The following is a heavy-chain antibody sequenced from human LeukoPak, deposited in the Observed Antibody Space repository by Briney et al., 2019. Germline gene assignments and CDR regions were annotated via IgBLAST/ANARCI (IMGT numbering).Heavy chain of an antibody. Sequence: ASVKVSCKASGYTFTSYGISWVRQAPGQGLEWMGWISAYNGNTNYAQKLQGRVTMTTDTSTSTAYMELRSLRSDDTAVYYCARTPWGGWYLEASYNWFDPWGQGTLVTVFS. CDR2: ISAYNGNT. J-gene: IGHJ5*02. CDR1: GYTFTSYG. D-gene: IGHD6-19*01. CDR3: ARTPWGGWYLEASYNWFDP. V-gene: IGHV1-18*01.